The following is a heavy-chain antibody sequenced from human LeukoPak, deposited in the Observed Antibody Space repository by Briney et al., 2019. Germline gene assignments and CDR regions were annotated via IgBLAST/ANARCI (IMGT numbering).Heavy chain of an antibody. V-gene: IGHV7-4-1*02. CDR2: INTNTGSP. J-gene: IGHJ4*02. CDR1: GYTFTNYG. CDR3: ARLEYCSGGSCQRGDY. D-gene: IGHD2-15*01. Sequence: GTSVKVSCKASGYTFTNYGMNWVRQAPGQGLEWMGWINTNTGSPTYAQDFTGRFVFSLDTSVSTAYLQITSLKAEDTAVYYCARLEYCSGGSCQRGDYWGQGTLVTVSS.